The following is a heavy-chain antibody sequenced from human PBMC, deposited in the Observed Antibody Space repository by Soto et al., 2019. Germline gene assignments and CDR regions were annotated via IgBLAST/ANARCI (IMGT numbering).Heavy chain of an antibody. CDR2: IFFAGGT. CDR3: ARGKAAAGRLDWFHP. J-gene: IGHJ5*02. Sequence: SETLSLTCTVSGGTISSSSHYWGWIRRPPGKGLEWIGSIFFAGGTYYNPSLKSRVAISVDTSKNQFSLNLRSVTAADTAVYNCARGKAAAGRLDWFHPWGQGTLVTVSS. CDR1: GGTISSSSHY. D-gene: IGHD6-13*01. V-gene: IGHV4-39*01.